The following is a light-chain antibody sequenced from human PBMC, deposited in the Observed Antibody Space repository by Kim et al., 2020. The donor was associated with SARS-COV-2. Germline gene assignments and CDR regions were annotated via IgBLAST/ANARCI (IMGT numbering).Light chain of an antibody. CDR2: DNN. CDR1: SSNIGQNY. J-gene: IGLJ2*01. CDR3: GTWDSSRNGLV. V-gene: IGLV1-51*01. Sequence: YVSISCSGSSSNIGQNYVSLYQQYPATPPQLLISDNNKRHPGIPDRFSGSKSGTTATLGITGLQTGDEADYYCGTWDSSRNGLVFGGGTQLTVL.